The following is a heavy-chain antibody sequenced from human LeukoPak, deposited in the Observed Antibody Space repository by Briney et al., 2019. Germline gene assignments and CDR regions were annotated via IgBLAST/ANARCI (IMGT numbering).Heavy chain of an antibody. CDR2: ISGSGKIT. Sequence: PGGSLRLSCAVSGFTFSSYAMSWVRQAPGTGLEWVSTISGSGKITYYADSVKGRFTISRDNSKNTLYLQMNSLRAEDTAVYYCAKAISGSFYGTDYWGQGTLVTVSS. CDR3: AKAISGSFYGTDY. D-gene: IGHD1-26*01. CDR1: GFTFSSYA. V-gene: IGHV3-23*01. J-gene: IGHJ4*02.